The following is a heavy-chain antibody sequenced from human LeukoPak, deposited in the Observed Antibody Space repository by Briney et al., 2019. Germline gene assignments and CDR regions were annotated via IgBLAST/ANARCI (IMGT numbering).Heavy chain of an antibody. D-gene: IGHD1-14*01. CDR2: IRGKGET. V-gene: IGHV3-23*01. J-gene: IGHJ4*02. CDR3: ARASWVSSTGAGR. CDR1: GLSFSTFA. Sequence: PGGSLRLSCAASGLSFSTFAMSWVRQRPARGMEWVSSIRGKGETFYADFVKGRFTLSSDSSRNTVYLQLNNLSVEDTAIYFCARASWVSSTGAGRWGQGTLVTVSS.